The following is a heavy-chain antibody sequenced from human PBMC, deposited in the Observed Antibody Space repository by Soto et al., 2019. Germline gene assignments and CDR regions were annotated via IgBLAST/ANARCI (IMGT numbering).Heavy chain of an antibody. CDR3: ARDDYGGNSAHY. V-gene: IGHV1-69*01. CDR2: IIPIFGTA. J-gene: IGHJ4*02. CDR1: GGTFSSYA. Sequence: VKVSCKASGGTFSSYAISWVRQAPGQGLEWMGGIIPIFGTANYAQKFQGRVTITADESTSTAYMELSSLRSEDTAVYYCARDDYGGNSAHYWGQGTLVTVSS. D-gene: IGHD4-17*01.